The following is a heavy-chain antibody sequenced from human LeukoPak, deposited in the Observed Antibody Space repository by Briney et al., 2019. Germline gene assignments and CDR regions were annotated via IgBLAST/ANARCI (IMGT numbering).Heavy chain of an antibody. D-gene: IGHD6-13*01. J-gene: IGHJ4*02. CDR2: ISSSGTTI. Sequence: GSLRLSCAASGFTVSRSCMSWVRQAPGKGLEWVSYISSSGTTIYYADSVKSRFTISRDNAKNSLYLQMNSLRDEDTAVYYCARVWGLAVAGGEIEYWGQGTLVTVSS. V-gene: IGHV3-48*02. CDR3: ARVWGLAVAGGEIEY. CDR1: GFTVSRSC.